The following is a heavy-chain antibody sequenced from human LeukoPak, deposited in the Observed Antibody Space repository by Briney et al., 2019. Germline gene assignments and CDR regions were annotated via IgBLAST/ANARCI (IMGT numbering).Heavy chain of an antibody. Sequence: GGCLSPLYALSGFTVGSCCMHSARQPPDKGLECVTVISYDVSSKYYADAVKGRLTISRDNSKRSLYLQINGLRSEDTAVYYCASEGGISGFYASWNYYPIYYWGEGSPVTVSS. CDR2: ISYDVSSK. CDR3: ASEGGISGFYASWNYYPIYY. V-gene: IGHV3-30-3*01. J-gene: IGHJ4*02. CDR1: GFTVGSCC. D-gene: IGHD3-10*01.